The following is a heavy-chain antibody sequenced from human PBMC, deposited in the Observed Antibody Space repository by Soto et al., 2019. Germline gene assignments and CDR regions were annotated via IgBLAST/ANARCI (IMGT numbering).Heavy chain of an antibody. CDR2: IYPCDSDT. CDR3: ARSGAGTTVVVMGGFPAAFDI. J-gene: IGHJ3*02. Sequence: GESLKIACKGSVYSFTSYWIGWVRQMPGKGLEWMGIIYPCDSDTRYSPSFQGQVTISADKSISTAYLQWSSLKASDTAMYYCARSGAGTTVVVMGGFPAAFDIWGQGTMVTVSS. V-gene: IGHV5-51*01. D-gene: IGHD1-1*01. CDR1: VYSFTSYW.